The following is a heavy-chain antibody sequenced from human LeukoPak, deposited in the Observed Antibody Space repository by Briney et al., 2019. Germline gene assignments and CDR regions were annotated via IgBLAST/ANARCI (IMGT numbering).Heavy chain of an antibody. D-gene: IGHD1-26*01. J-gene: IGHJ4*02. Sequence: GRSLRLSCAASGFTFSSYGMHWVRQAPGKGLEWVAVIWYDGSNKYYADSVKGRFTISRDNSKNTLYLQMNSLRAEDTAVYYCAKDCNSGSYTSFDYWGQGTLVTVSS. CDR1: GFTFSSYG. CDR2: IWYDGSNK. V-gene: IGHV3-33*06. CDR3: AKDCNSGSYTSFDY.